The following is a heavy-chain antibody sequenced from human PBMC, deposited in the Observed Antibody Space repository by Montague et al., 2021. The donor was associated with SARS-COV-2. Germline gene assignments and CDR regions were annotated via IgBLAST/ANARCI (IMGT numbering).Heavy chain of an antibody. Sequence: SETLSLTCSVAGGSMSSYHWIWIRQPPGKGLEWIGYVSYRGSTNXNLSLKSRVTISLDTSKNRFSLRVTSVTAADTAVYYCARDVRYYYDQWGQGILVTVSS. CDR2: VSYRGST. CDR3: ARDVRYYYDQ. D-gene: IGHD3-10*01. CDR1: GGSMSSYH. V-gene: IGHV4-59*01. J-gene: IGHJ4*02.